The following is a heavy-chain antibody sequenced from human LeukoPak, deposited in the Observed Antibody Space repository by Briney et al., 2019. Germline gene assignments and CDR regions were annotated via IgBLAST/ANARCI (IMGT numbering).Heavy chain of an antibody. V-gene: IGHV3-30*04. CDR3: ASLLDYYGSGSYYPTSGMDV. J-gene: IGHJ6*04. CDR2: ISYDGSNK. D-gene: IGHD3-10*01. Sequence: GRSLRLCCAASGFTFSSYAMHWVRQAPGKGLEWVAVISYDGSNKYYADSVKGRFTISRDNSKNTLYLQMNSLRAEDTAVYYCASLLDYYGSGSYYPTSGMDVWGKGTTVTVSS. CDR1: GFTFSSYA.